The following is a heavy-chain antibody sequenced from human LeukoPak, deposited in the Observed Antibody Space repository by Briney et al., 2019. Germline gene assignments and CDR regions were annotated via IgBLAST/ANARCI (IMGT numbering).Heavy chain of an antibody. Sequence: GGSLRLSCAASGFTFSSYAMHWVRQAPGKGLEWVAVISYDGSNKYYADSVKSRFTISRDNSKNTLYLQMNSLRAEDTAVYYCASGTRSTSYFDAFDIWGQGTMVTVSS. V-gene: IGHV3-30*01. CDR3: ASGTRSTSYFDAFDI. CDR1: GFTFSSYA. CDR2: ISYDGSNK. D-gene: IGHD2-2*01. J-gene: IGHJ3*02.